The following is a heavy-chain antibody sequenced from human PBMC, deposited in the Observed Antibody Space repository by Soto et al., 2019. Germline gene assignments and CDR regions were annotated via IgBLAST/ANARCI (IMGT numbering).Heavy chain of an antibody. CDR1: GFTFSSYA. Sequence: GGSLRLSCAASGFTFSSYAMHWVRQAPGKGLEWVAVISYDGSNKYYADSVKGRFTISRDNSKNTLYLQMNSLRAEDTAVYYCARDLDSYGLDYWGQGTLVTVSS. CDR3: ARDLDSYGLDY. V-gene: IGHV3-30-3*01. CDR2: ISYDGSNK. J-gene: IGHJ4*02. D-gene: IGHD5-18*01.